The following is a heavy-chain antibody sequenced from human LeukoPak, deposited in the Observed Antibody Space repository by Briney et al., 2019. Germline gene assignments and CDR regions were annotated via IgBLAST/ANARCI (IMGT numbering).Heavy chain of an antibody. CDR2: ISVYSGKI. Sequence: ASVKVSCKASGYTFTSYAISWVRQVPGQGLAWMGWISVYSGKIDYPQRVQDRVTMTTDTSTNTAYMELRSLRSDDTAVYYCARGIHSGDSGPYYFDYWGQGTLVTVSS. J-gene: IGHJ4*02. CDR3: ARGIHSGDSGPYYFDY. CDR1: GYTFTSYA. D-gene: IGHD1-26*01. V-gene: IGHV1-18*01.